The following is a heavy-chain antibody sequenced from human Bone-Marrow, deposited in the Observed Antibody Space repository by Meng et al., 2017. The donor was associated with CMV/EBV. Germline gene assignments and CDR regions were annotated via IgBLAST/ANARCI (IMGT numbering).Heavy chain of an antibody. V-gene: IGHV1-46*01. D-gene: IGHD3-22*01. CDR3: ARRRRDSSGYYLDY. J-gene: IGHJ4*02. Sequence: QGQLVQAGAGVKKPGASEKVSCKASGYTFTGYGSSWVRQAPGQGLEWMGIINPSGGSTSYAQKFQGRVTMTRDTSTSTVYMELSSLRSEDTAVYYCARRRRDSSGYYLDYWGQGTLVTVSS. CDR1: GYTFTGYG. CDR2: INPSGGST.